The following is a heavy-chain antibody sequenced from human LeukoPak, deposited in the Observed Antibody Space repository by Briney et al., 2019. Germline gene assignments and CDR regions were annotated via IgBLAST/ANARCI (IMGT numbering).Heavy chain of an antibody. V-gene: IGHV4-4*07. J-gene: IGHJ4*02. Sequence: SETLSLTCTASGGSIIGHYWSGIRQPAGKGRDWIGRMSASGGTNYNPSLKSRVTMSVDTSKNQFSLNLTSVTAADTALYYCARARQPDRGLDYWGQGTVVTVSS. CDR2: MSASGGT. CDR1: GGSIIGHY. CDR3: ARARQPDRGLDY.